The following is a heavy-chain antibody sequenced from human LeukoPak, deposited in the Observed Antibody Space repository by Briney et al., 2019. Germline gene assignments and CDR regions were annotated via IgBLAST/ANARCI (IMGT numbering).Heavy chain of an antibody. CDR3: ARETPEPYSYGYSGVFDI. CDR2: MNPNSGNT. J-gene: IGHJ3*02. V-gene: IGHV1-8*01. Sequence: GASVKVSCKASGYTFTSYDINWVRQATGQGPEWMGWMNPNSGNTGYAQKFQGRVTITRNTSISTAYMELSSLRSEDTAVYYCARETPEPYSYGYSGVFDIWGQGTMVTVSS. D-gene: IGHD5-18*01. CDR1: GYTFTSYD.